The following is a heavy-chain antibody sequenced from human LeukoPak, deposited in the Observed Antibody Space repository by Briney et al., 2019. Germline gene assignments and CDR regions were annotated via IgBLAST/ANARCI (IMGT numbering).Heavy chain of an antibody. CDR3: ARDSIGAIFGVVNNWFDP. J-gene: IGHJ5*02. CDR2: ISAYNGNT. Sequence: GASVKVSCKASGYTFTSYGISWVRQAPGQGLEWMGWISAYNGNTNYAQKLQGRVTMTTDTSTSTAYMELRSLRSEDTAVYYCARDSIGAIFGVVNNWFDPWGQGTLVTVSS. D-gene: IGHD3-3*01. V-gene: IGHV1-18*04. CDR1: GYTFTSYG.